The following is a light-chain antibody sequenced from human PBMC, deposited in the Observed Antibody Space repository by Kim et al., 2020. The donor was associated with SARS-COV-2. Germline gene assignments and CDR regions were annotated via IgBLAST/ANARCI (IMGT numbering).Light chain of an antibody. V-gene: IGLV3-1*01. CDR3: QAWDSSTVV. CDR2: QDS. J-gene: IGLJ2*01. CDR1: RLGDKY. Sequence: VAPGQTASITCSGDRLGDKYACWYQQKPGQSPVLVIYQDSKRPSGIPERFSGSNSGNTATLTISGTQAMDEADYYCQAWDSSTVVFGGGTQLTVL.